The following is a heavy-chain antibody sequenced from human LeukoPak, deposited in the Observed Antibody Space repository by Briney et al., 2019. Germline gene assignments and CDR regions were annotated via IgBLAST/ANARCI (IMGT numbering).Heavy chain of an antibody. J-gene: IGHJ3*02. CDR1: GGSISSSNW. CDR2: IYHSGST. V-gene: IGHV4-4*02. D-gene: IGHD3-10*01. Sequence: SGTLSLTCAVSGGSISSSNWWSWVRQPPGKGLEWIGEIYHSGSTNYNPSLQSRVTISVDTSKNQFSLKVSSVSAADTAVYYCARGNRPYGEHEAFDIWGHGTTVTVS. CDR3: ARGNRPYGEHEAFDI.